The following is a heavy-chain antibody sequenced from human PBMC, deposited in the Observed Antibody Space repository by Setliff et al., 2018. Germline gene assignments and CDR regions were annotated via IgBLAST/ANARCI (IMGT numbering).Heavy chain of an antibody. J-gene: IGHJ4*02. CDR2: IQGTGNT. V-gene: IGHV4-61*02. CDR3: AGTPARGTTWLSPFDY. D-gene: IGHD3-9*01. Sequence: PSETLSLTCTVTGGSFDSGTHYWSWIRQPAGKVLEWIGLIQGTGNTNYNPSLQSRATISIDTSKNQISLKITSVTAADTALYSCAGTPARGTTWLSPFDYWGQGIQVTVSS. CDR1: GGSFDSGTHY.